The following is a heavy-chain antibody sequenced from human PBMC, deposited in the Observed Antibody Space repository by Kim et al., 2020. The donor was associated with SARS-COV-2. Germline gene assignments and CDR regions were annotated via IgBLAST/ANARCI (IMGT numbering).Heavy chain of an antibody. D-gene: IGHD5-12*01. V-gene: IGHV1-18*01. CDR3: ARDLNGEVASY. J-gene: IGHJ4*02. CDR2: T. Sequence: TNYAQKLQGRVTMTTDTSTSTAYMELRSLRSDDTAVYYCARDLNGEVASYWGQGTLVTVSS.